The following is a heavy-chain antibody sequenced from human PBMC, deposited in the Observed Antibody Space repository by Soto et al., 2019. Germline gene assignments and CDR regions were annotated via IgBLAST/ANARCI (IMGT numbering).Heavy chain of an antibody. Sequence: GSLGLPCAAPGLPFSSYTMNWVRQAPGKGVEWVSSVSSSSTYIYYADSVKGRFTISRDKAKNSLYLQMNSLRAEETAIYYCAGGSHSTTWYGGQFDYWGQGTLVTVSS. V-gene: IGHV3-21*01. CDR3: AGGSHSTTWYGGQFDY. CDR1: GLPFSSYT. J-gene: IGHJ4*02. CDR2: VSSSSTYI. D-gene: IGHD6-13*01.